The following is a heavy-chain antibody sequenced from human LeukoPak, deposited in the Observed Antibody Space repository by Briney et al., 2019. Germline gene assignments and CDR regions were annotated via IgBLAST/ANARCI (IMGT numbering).Heavy chain of an antibody. J-gene: IGHJ4*02. CDR3: ARDKIEGPTKLDY. D-gene: IGHD1-1*01. CDR1: GFTFSSYW. V-gene: IGHV3-7*01. Sequence: GGSLRLSCAASGFTFSSYWMSWVRQAPGKGLEWVANIKQDESEKYYVDSVKGRFTIFRDNAKNSLYLKMTSVRAEATAVYYCARDKIEGPTKLDYWGQGILVTVSS. CDR2: IKQDESEK.